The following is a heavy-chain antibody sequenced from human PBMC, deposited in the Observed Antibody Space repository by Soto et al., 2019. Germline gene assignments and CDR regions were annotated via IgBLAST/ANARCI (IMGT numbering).Heavy chain of an antibody. CDR3: ARQGGPGIAVAGTPPSYYYYGMDV. J-gene: IGHJ6*02. CDR2: IYPGDSDT. V-gene: IGHV5-51*01. Sequence: PGHALNISCKGSGYSFAGYWIGWVRQMPGKGLEWMGIIYPGDSDTRYSPSFQGQVTISADKSISTAYLQWSSLKASDTAMYYCARQGGPGIAVAGTPPSYYYYGMDVWGQGTTVPVSS. D-gene: IGHD6-19*01. CDR1: GYSFAGYW.